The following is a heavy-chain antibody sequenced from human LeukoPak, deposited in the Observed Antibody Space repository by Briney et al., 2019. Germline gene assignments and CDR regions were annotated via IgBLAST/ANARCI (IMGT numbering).Heavy chain of an antibody. J-gene: IGHJ4*02. D-gene: IGHD6-19*01. CDR2: ISGSGGST. Sequence: PGGSLRLSCAASGFTFSSYAMSWVRQAPGKGLEWVSAISGSGGSTYYADSVKGRFTISRDNSKNTLYLQMNSLRAEDTAVYYCTKAVAETTLRGTFDYWGQGTLVTVSS. CDR3: TKAVAETTLRGTFDY. CDR1: GFTFSSYA. V-gene: IGHV3-23*01.